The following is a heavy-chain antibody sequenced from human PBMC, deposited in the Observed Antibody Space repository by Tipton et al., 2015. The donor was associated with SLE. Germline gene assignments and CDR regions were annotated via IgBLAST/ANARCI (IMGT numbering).Heavy chain of an antibody. CDR1: GFTFSSYG. J-gene: IGHJ4*02. V-gene: IGHV3-30*02. Sequence: SLRLSCAASGFTFSSYGMHWVRQAPGKGLEWVAFIRYDGSYKYFADSVEGRFTVSRDNSKNTLYLQMNSLRAEDTAVYYCAKGGWSSSHGTHFFDYWGQGTLVTVSS. D-gene: IGHD5-18*01. CDR2: IRYDGSYK. CDR3: AKGGWSSSHGTHFFDY.